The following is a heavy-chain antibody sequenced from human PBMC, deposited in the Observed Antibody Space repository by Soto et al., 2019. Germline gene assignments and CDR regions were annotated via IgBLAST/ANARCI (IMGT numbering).Heavy chain of an antibody. Sequence: GGSLRLSCAASGFTFSSYWMSCVRHSPGKGLEWVANIKQDGSEKYYVDSVKGRFTISRDNAKNSLYLQMNSLRAEDTAVYYCARDANNWNYVYFDYWGQGTLVTVSS. J-gene: IGHJ4*02. D-gene: IGHD1-7*01. CDR1: GFTFSSYW. CDR3: ARDANNWNYVYFDY. V-gene: IGHV3-7*03. CDR2: IKQDGSEK.